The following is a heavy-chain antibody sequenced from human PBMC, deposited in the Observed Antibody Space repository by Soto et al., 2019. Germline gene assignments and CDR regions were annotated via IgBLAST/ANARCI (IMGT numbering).Heavy chain of an antibody. CDR2: IYYSGST. Sequence: PWETLSLTCTVSGGSISSSSYYWGWIRQPPGKGLEWIGSIYYSGSTYYNPSLKSRVTISVDTSKNQFSLKLSSVTAADTAVYYCARQLNDYDYVWGSYRYPFLYFDYWGQGTLVTVSS. J-gene: IGHJ4*02. CDR1: GGSISSSSYY. CDR3: ARQLNDYDYVWGSYRYPFLYFDY. V-gene: IGHV4-39*01. D-gene: IGHD3-16*02.